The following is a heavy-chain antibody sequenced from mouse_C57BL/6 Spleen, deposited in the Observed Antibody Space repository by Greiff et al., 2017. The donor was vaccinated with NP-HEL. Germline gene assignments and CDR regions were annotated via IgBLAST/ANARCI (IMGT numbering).Heavy chain of an antibody. CDR2: ICGGGST. V-gene: IGHV2-9*01. CDR3: AKHFGGYAMDY. D-gene: IGHD3-1*01. Sequence: VHLVESGPGLVAPSQCLSITCTVSGFSLTSYGVDWVRQPPGEGLEWLGVICGGGSTNYNSAHMSRLSIIKDNSKSQVFLKMNSLQTDDTAMYYCAKHFGGYAMDYWGQGTSVTVSS. J-gene: IGHJ4*01. CDR1: GFSLTSYG.